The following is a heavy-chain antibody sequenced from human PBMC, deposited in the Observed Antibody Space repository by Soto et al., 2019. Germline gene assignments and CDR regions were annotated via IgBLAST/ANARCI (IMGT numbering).Heavy chain of an antibody. J-gene: IGHJ5*02. Sequence: GGSLRLSCAASGFTFRSLTMNWVRQAPGKGREWVSTISSNSAYIYYTDALRGRFTISRDNAKNSLHLQMNSLRAEDAAVYYCTRDASRDSSARGWFDPWGPGTLVTVSS. CDR2: ISSNSAYI. CDR3: TRDASRDSSARGWFDP. D-gene: IGHD6-13*01. V-gene: IGHV3-21*01. CDR1: GFTFRSLT.